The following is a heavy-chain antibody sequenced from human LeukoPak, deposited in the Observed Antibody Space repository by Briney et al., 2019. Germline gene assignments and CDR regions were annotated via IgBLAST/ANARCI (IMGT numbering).Heavy chain of an antibody. Sequence: GGSLRLSCAASGFTFSSYSMNWVRQAPGKGLEWVSYISSSSSTIYYADSVKGRFTISRDNAKNSLYLQMSSLRAEDTAVYYCARAAYSYGYSFDYWGQGTLVTVSS. J-gene: IGHJ4*02. V-gene: IGHV3-48*01. D-gene: IGHD5-18*01. CDR2: ISSSSSTI. CDR3: ARAAYSYGYSFDY. CDR1: GFTFSSYS.